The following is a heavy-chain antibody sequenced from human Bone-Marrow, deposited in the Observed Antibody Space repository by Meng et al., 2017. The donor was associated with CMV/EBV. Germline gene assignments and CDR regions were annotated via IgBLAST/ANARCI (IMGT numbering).Heavy chain of an antibody. Sequence: SETLSLTCAVYGGSFSGYYRSWIRQPPGKGLEWIGEINHSGSTNYNPSLKSRVTISVDTSKNQFSLKLSSVTAADTAVYYCARGHPSSSGWYRDYWGQGTLVTAP. V-gene: IGHV4-34*01. CDR2: INHSGST. CDR3: ARGHPSSSGWYRDY. J-gene: IGHJ4*02. D-gene: IGHD6-19*01. CDR1: GGSFSGYY.